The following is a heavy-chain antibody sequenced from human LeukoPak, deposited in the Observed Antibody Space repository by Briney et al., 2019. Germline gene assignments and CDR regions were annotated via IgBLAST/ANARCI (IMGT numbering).Heavy chain of an antibody. CDR1: GYTFTSYG. CDR3: ARDVPAAIFGEVVGYYYYGMDV. V-gene: IGHV1-18*01. J-gene: IGHJ6*02. CDR2: ISAYNGNT. D-gene: IGHD2-2*02. Sequence: PLASVKVSCKASGYTFTSYGISWVRQAPGQGLEWMGWISAYNGNTNYAQKLQGRVTMTTDTSTSTAYMELRSLRSDDTAVYYCARDVPAAIFGEVVGYYYYGMDVWGQGTTVTVSS.